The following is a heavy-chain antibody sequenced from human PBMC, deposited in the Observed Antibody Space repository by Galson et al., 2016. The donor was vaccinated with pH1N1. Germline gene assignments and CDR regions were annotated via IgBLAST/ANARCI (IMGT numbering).Heavy chain of an antibody. CDR2: IKYDGSTT. J-gene: IGHJ4*01. CDR3: ARASDWVLFDY. D-gene: IGHD3/OR15-3a*01. CDR1: GFTFSTYW. Sequence: SLRLSCAASGFTFSTYWMHWVRQGPGPGLVWVARIKYDGSTTAYADSVKGRFTISRDNAKNTLYLDMNSLRVEDTAVYHCARASDWVLFDYWGNGPLVTVSS. V-gene: IGHV3-74*01.